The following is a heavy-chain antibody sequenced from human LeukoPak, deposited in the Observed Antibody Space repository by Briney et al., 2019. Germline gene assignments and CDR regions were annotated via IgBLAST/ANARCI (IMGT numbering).Heavy chain of an antibody. D-gene: IGHD6-13*01. CDR1: GFTFDDYA. J-gene: IGHJ5*02. CDR2: ISWNSGSI. V-gene: IGHV3-9*01. CDR3: AKDIAAAGYNWFDP. Sequence: GGSLRLSCAAPGFTFDDYAMHWVRQAPGKGLEWVSGISWNSGSIGYADSVKGRFTISRDNAKNSLYLQMNSLRAEDTALYYCAKDIAAAGYNWFDPWGQGTLVTVSS.